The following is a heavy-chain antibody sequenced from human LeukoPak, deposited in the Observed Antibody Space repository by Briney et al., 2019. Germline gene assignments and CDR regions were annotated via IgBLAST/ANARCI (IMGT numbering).Heavy chain of an antibody. Sequence: SQTLSLTCTVSGGSISSGGYYWSWIRQPPGKGLEWIGYIYYSGSTNYNPSLKSRVTISVDTSKNQFSLKLSSVTAADTAVYYCARDDGDHLFDYWGQGTLVTVSS. V-gene: IGHV4-61*08. D-gene: IGHD4-17*01. CDR1: GGSISSGGYY. CDR2: IYYSGST. J-gene: IGHJ4*02. CDR3: ARDDGDHLFDY.